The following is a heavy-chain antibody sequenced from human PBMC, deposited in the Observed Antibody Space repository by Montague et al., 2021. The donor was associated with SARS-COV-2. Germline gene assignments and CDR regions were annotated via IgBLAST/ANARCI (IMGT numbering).Heavy chain of an antibody. V-gene: IGHV4-31*03. D-gene: IGHD2-2*01. Sequence: TLSLTCTVSRGSISSGGNYWSWIRQHPVKGLEWIGYSYYSGSTYYNPSLKSRVSISVDTSKNQFSLKLSSVTAAHTAVYYCARGRTYSSSWYGAFDPWGQGTLVTVSS. CDR3: ARGRTYSSSWYGAFDP. CDR1: RGSISSGGNY. CDR2: SYYSGST. J-gene: IGHJ5*02.